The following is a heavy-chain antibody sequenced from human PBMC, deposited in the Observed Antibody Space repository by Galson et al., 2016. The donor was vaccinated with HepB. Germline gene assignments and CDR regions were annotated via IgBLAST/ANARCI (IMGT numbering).Heavy chain of an antibody. CDR3: ARDRTRADFWSGYYWVPKYHWFDP. CDR2: IIPIFGTA. V-gene: IGHV1-69*13. Sequence: SVKVSCKASGGTFSSYAISWVRQAPGQGLEWMGGIIPIFGTANYAQKFQGRVTITADESTSTAYIELSSLRSEDTAVYYCARDRTRADFWSGYYWVPKYHWFDPWGQGTLVTVSS. CDR1: GGTFSSYA. J-gene: IGHJ5*02. D-gene: IGHD3-3*01.